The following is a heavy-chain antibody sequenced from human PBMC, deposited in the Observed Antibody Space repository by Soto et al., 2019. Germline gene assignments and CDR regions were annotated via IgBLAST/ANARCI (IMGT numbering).Heavy chain of an antibody. D-gene: IGHD3-10*01. CDR3: ARSSSPAVGSGYYGMDV. Sequence: GESLKISCRGSGYSFVTFWITWVRQMPGKGLEWMGRIDPADSYARYSPSFEGHVTMSVDRSINTAYLQWSSLKASDTAMYYRARSSSPAVGSGYYGMDVWGQGTTVTVSS. J-gene: IGHJ6*02. V-gene: IGHV5-10-1*01. CDR1: GYSFVTFW. CDR2: IDPADSYA.